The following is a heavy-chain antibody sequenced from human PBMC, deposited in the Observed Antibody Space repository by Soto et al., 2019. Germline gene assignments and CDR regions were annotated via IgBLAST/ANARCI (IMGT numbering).Heavy chain of an antibody. J-gene: IGHJ6*02. CDR3: ARDLGGYYDLLYGMDV. V-gene: IGHV3-21*01. CDR1: GFTFSSYS. D-gene: IGHD3-3*01. CDR2: ISSSSSYI. Sequence: GGSLRLSCAASGFTFSSYSMNWVRQAPGKGLEWVSSISSSSSYIYYADSVKGRFTISRDNAKNSLYLQMNSLRDEDTAVYYCARDLGGYYDLLYGMDVWGQGTTVTVSS.